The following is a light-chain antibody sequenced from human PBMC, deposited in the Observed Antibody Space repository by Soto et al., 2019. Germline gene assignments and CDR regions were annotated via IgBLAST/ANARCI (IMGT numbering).Light chain of an antibody. J-gene: IGLJ2*01. CDR1: SSNIGAGYD. V-gene: IGLV1-40*01. CDR3: QSWDTSLSGSV. Sequence: QSVLTQPPSVSGAPGQRVTISCTGSSSNIGAGYDVNWYQQLPGTAPKLLIYGNTNRPSGVPDRFSGSRSGTSGSLAISGLQTEDGADYYCQSWDTSLSGSVFGGGTKLTVL. CDR2: GNT.